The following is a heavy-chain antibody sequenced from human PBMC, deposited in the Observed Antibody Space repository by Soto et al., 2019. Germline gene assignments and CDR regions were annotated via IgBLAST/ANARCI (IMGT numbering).Heavy chain of an antibody. CDR2: VMPTFGAG. V-gene: IGHV1-69*01. D-gene: IGHD3-22*01. J-gene: IGHJ6*02. CDR1: GGAFRNYA. Sequence: QVQLGQSGAEVKKPGSSVKVSCTASGGAFRNYAVSWGRQAPGQGLEWMGAVMPTFGAGVYAQKFQGRLTIFADESTNTADLNVSSLTFEAAAIYYCAASRGFYEAMDAWGQGTTLTVSS. CDR3: AASRGFYEAMDA.